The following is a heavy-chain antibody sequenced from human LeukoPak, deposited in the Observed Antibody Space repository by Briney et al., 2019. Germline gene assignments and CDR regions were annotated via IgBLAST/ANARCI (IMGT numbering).Heavy chain of an antibody. V-gene: IGHV3-43D*03. CDR3: TRGQLWLLY. CDR2: ISWDGGST. Sequence: GGSLRLSCAASGFTFDDYAMHWVRQAPGKGLEWVSLISWDGGSTYYADSVKGRFTISRDNSKNSLYLQMNSLRAEDTALYYCTRGQLWLLYWGQGTLVTVSS. CDR1: GFTFDDYA. J-gene: IGHJ4*02. D-gene: IGHD5-18*01.